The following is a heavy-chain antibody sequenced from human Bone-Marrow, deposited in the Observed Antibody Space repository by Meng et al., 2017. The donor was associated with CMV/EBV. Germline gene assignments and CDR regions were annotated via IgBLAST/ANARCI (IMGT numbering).Heavy chain of an antibody. D-gene: IGHD6-19*01. CDR3: ARVSWQWLGWGSV. CDR2: IYYSGST. V-gene: IGHV4-31*03. J-gene: IGHJ6*02. Sequence: SETLSLTCTVSGGSISSGGYYWSWIRQHPGKGLEWIGYIYYSGSTYYNPSLKSRVTISVDTSKNQFSLKLSSVTAADTAVYYCARVSWQWLGWGSVWGQGTTVTVSS. CDR1: GGSISSGGYY.